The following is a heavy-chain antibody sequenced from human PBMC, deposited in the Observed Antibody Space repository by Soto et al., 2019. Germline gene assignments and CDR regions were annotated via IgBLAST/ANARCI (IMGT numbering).Heavy chain of an antibody. CDR1: GFTFDSHG. CDR2: ISSDGNNK. CDR3: AKALLPNPVTTCGS. J-gene: IGHJ5*02. V-gene: IGHV3-30*18. Sequence: QVQLVESGGGAVQPGRSLSLSCAASGFTFDSHGMHWVRQAPGKGLEWVAVISSDGNNKYYADSVKGRFTISRDNFNNILYLQMSSLRAEDTAVYSCAKALLPNPVTTCGSWGQGTLVTVSS. D-gene: IGHD1-26*01.